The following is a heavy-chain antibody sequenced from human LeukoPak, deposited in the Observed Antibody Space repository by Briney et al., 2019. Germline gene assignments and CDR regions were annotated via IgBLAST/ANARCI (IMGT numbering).Heavy chain of an antibody. CDR3: AREVERRWYYYYMDV. CDR1: GFSFSSYV. CDR2: IKQDGSEK. Sequence: PGGSLRLSCAASGFSFSSYVMAWVRQAPGKGLEWVANIKQDGSEKYYVDSVKGRFTISRDNAKNSLYLQMNSLRAEDTAVYYCAREVERRWYYYYMDVWGKGTTVTVSS. J-gene: IGHJ6*03. V-gene: IGHV3-7*01. D-gene: IGHD1-1*01.